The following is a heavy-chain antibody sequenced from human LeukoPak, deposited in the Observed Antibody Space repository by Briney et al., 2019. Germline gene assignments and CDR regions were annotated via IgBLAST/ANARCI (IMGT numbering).Heavy chain of an antibody. D-gene: IGHD3-10*01. CDR2: IYHSGST. V-gene: IGHV4-30-2*01. Sequence: PSETLSLTCAVSGGSISSGGYSWSWIRQPPGKGLGWIGYIYHSGSTYYNPSLKSRVTISVDRSKNQFSLKLSSVTAADTAVYYCARAERGYYGSGSLFEFDYWGQGTLVTVSS. J-gene: IGHJ4*02. CDR1: GGSISSGGYS. CDR3: ARAERGYYGSGSLFEFDY.